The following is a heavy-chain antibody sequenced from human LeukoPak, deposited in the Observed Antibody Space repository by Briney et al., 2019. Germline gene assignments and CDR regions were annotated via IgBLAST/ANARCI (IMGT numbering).Heavy chain of an antibody. CDR1: GFTFSSYA. J-gene: IGHJ5*02. D-gene: IGHD3-3*01. CDR3: AKDRGYYDFWSGYYAQLRWFDP. CDR2: ISGSGGST. Sequence: GGSLRLSCAASGFTFSSYAMSWVRQAPGKGLEWVSAISGSGGSTYYADSVKGRFTISRDNSKNTLYLQMNSLRAEDTAVYYCAKDRGYYDFWSGYYAQLRWFDPWGQGTLVTVSS. V-gene: IGHV3-23*01.